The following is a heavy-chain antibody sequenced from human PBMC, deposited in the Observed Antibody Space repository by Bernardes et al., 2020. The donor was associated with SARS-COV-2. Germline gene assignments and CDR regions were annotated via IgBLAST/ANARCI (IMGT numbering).Heavy chain of an antibody. CDR2: ISYDGSNK. CDR1: GFTFSSYA. D-gene: IGHD2-21*02. CDR3: ARDQTVVVTAGWFDP. J-gene: IGHJ5*02. Sequence: GGSLRLSCAASGFTFSSYAMHWVRQAPGKGLEWVAVISYDGSNKYYADSVKGRFTISRDNSKNTLYLQMNSLRAEDTAVYYCARDQTVVVTAGWFDPWGQGTLVTVSS. V-gene: IGHV3-30-3*01.